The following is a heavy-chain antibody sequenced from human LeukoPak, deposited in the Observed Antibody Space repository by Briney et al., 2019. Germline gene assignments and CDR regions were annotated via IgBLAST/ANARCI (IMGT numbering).Heavy chain of an antibody. Sequence: GGSLRLSCATSGLTFTNAWMSRFRQAPGKGLEWVGRIKSKTDGGTSDYAAPVQGRLTISRDDSKNTLYLQMNSLKIEDTAVYYCATDPGEWEPIWGQGTMVTVSS. J-gene: IGHJ3*02. D-gene: IGHD1-26*01. V-gene: IGHV3-15*01. CDR3: ATDPGEWEPI. CDR2: IKSKTDGGTS. CDR1: GLTFTNAW.